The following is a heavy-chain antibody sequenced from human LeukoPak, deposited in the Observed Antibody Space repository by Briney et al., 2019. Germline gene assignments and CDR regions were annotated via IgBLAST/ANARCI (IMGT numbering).Heavy chain of an antibody. CDR2: IIPIFGTA. CDR1: GGTFSSYA. CDR3: ASLGVDTAMVYTHYPRT. J-gene: IGHJ5*02. D-gene: IGHD5-18*01. Sequence: SVKVSCKASGGTFSSYAISWVRQAPGQGLEWMGGIIPIFGTANYAQKFQGRVTITADESTSTAYMELSSLRSEDTAVYYCASLGVDTAMVYTHYPRTWGQGTLVTVSS. V-gene: IGHV1-69*13.